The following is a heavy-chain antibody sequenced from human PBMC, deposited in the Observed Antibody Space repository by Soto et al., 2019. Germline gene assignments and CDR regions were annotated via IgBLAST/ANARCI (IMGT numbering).Heavy chain of an antibody. D-gene: IGHD3-22*01. CDR2: IIPIFGTA. J-gene: IGHJ4*02. CDR3: ARDAEHPVYYYDSSGYFEY. V-gene: IGHV1-69*06. CDR1: GGTFSSYA. Sequence: SVKVSCKASGGTFSSYAISWVRQAPGQGLEWMGGIIPIFGTANYAQKFQGRVTITADKSTSTAYMELSSLRSEDTAVYYCARDAEHPVYYYDSSGYFEYWGQGTLVTVSS.